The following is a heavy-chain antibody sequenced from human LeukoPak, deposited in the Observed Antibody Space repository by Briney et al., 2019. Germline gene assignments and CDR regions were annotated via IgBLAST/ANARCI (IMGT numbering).Heavy chain of an antibody. Sequence: GGSLRLSCSASGYTFSSYAMHWVRQAPGKGLEYVSAISRSGDSIYYADSVKGRISISRDNSKNTLYLQMSSLRAEDTAVYYCVKGTYTAAHWGQGTLVTVSS. J-gene: IGHJ4*02. CDR2: ISRSGDSI. CDR1: GYTFSSYA. V-gene: IGHV3-64D*06. D-gene: IGHD1-14*01. CDR3: VKGTYTAAH.